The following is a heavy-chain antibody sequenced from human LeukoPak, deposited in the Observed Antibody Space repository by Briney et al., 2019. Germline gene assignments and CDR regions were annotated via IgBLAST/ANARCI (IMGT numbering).Heavy chain of an antibody. CDR1: GYTFASYY. J-gene: IGHJ5*02. CDR3: ARPNDDILTGYYENWFDP. V-gene: IGHV1-46*01. CDR2: VNPSGGST. Sequence: GASVKVSCKASGYTFASYYMHWVRQAPGQGLEWMGIVNPSGGSTSYAQKFQGRVTMTRDTSTSTVYMELSSLRSEDTAVYYCARPNDDILTGYYENWFDPWGQGTLVTVSS. D-gene: IGHD3-9*01.